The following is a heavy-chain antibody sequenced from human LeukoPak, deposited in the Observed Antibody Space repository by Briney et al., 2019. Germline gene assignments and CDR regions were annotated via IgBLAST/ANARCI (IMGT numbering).Heavy chain of an antibody. CDR1: GGSFSGYY. CDR3: ARAPSRYYYDSSGRRYFDY. CDR2: INHSGST. V-gene: IGHV4-34*01. J-gene: IGHJ4*02. D-gene: IGHD3-22*01. Sequence: SETLSLTFAVYGGSFSGYYWSWIRQPPGKGLEWIGEINHSGSTNYNPSLKSRVTISVDTSKNQFSLKLSSVTAADTAVYYCARAPSRYYYDSSGRRYFDYWGQGTLVTVSS.